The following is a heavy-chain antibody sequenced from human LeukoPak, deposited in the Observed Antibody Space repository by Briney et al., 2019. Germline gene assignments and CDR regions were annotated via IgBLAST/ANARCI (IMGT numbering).Heavy chain of an antibody. Sequence: GASVTVSFKSSGYTFTSYYMHWVRQAPGQGLEWMGLINPSGGSTSYAQKFQGRVTMTRDMSTSTVYMELSSLRSEDTAVYYCARASVPRDGYNLSGIGAFDIWGQGTMVTVSS. J-gene: IGHJ3*02. CDR1: GYTFTSYY. CDR2: INPSGGST. D-gene: IGHD5-24*01. V-gene: IGHV1-46*01. CDR3: ARASVPRDGYNLSGIGAFDI.